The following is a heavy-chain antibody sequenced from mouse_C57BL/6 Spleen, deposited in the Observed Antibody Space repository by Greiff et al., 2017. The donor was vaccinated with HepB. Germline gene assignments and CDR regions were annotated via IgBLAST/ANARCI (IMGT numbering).Heavy chain of an antibody. J-gene: IGHJ2*01. V-gene: IGHV14-1*01. CDR2: IDPEDGDT. Sequence: EVQLQQSGAELVRPGASVKLSCTASGFNIKDYYMHWVQQRPEQGLEWIGRIDPEDGDTEYAPKFQGQATMTADTSSNTAYLQLSSLTSEDTAVYDCTAVVEPHYFDYWGQGTTLTVSS. D-gene: IGHD1-1*01. CDR1: GFNIKDYY. CDR3: TAVVEPHYFDY.